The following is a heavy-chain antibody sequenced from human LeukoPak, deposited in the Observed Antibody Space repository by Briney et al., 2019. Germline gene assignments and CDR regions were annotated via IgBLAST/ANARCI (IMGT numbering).Heavy chain of an antibody. CDR3: ARGGSTMIVSGYYYYGMDV. D-gene: IGHD3-22*01. CDR2: IIPILGIA. Sequence: ASVNVSCKASGGSFSTYAISGVRQAPGQELEWMGRIIPILGIANYAQKFQGRVAITADKSTSTAYMELSSLRSEDTAVYYCARGGSTMIVSGYYYYGMDVWGQGTTVTVSS. CDR1: GGSFSTYA. V-gene: IGHV1-69*04. J-gene: IGHJ6*02.